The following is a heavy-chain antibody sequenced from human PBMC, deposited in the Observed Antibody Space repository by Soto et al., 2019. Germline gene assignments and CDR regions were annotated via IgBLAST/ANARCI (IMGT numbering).Heavy chain of an antibody. CDR1: GFTLSSYW. V-gene: IGHV3-74*03. CDR3: VREPLGNSPY. J-gene: IGHJ4*02. Sequence: EVQLVESGGGLVQPGGSLRLSCAASGFTLSSYWMHWIRQAPGKGLVWVARMNSDGSVTTYADSVKGRFTVSRDNAKNMLYLHMGSLRDEDAGVYHCVREPLGNSPYWGQGILVTVSS. CDR2: MNSDGSVT. D-gene: IGHD7-27*01.